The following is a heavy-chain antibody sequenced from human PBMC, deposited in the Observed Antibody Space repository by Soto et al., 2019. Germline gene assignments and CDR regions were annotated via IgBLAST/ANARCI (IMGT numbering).Heavy chain of an antibody. J-gene: IGHJ4*02. CDR3: TRAESPNIAYFFDY. Sequence: GGSLRLSCAVSGFTLNNAWMSWVRQAPGKGLEWVGLIRNQTYSGATEYAASMKGRFTISRDDSKNIAYLQMNSLKTEDSAVYYCTRAESPNIAYFFDYWGQGTLVTVSS. CDR1: GFTLNNAW. CDR2: IRNQTYSGAT. V-gene: IGHV3-49*04.